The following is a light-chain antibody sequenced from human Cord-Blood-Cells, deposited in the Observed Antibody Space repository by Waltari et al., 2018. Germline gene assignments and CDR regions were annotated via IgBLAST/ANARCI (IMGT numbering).Light chain of an antibody. V-gene: IGKV3-11*01. Sequence: ELVLPQSPATLSLSPGDRATLSCRASQSVSSYLAWYQQKHCQAPRLLIYDASNRATGIPARCSGSGSGTDFTLTISSLEPEDFAVYDCQQRSNWPPLTFGPGTKVDIK. J-gene: IGKJ3*01. CDR1: QSVSSY. CDR3: QQRSNWPPLT. CDR2: DAS.